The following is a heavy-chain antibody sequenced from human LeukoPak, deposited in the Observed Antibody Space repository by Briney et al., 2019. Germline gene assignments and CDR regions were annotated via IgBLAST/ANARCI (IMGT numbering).Heavy chain of an antibody. CDR2: FDPEDGET. D-gene: IGHD6-6*01. Sequence: GASVKVSCKVSGYTLTELSMHWVRQAPGKGLEWMGGFDPEDGETIYAQKFQGRVTMTEDTSTDTAYMELSSLRSEDTAVYYCARAEGGEAARAYNWFDPWGQGTLVTVSS. J-gene: IGHJ5*02. CDR1: GYTLTELS. CDR3: ARAEGGEAARAYNWFDP. V-gene: IGHV1-24*01.